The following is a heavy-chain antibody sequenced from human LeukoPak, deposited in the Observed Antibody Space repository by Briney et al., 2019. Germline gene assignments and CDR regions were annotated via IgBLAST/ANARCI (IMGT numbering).Heavy chain of an antibody. Sequence: GGSLRLSCAASGFTFSSYSMNWVRQAPGRGLEWVSSISSSSSYIYYADSVKGRFTISRDNAKNSLYLQMNSLRAEDTAVYYCARDLSPFYDFWGSHLTKTDWFDPWGQGTLDTVSS. V-gene: IGHV3-21*01. D-gene: IGHD3/OR15-3a*01. CDR2: ISSSSSYI. CDR1: GFTFSSYS. CDR3: ARDLSPFYDFWGSHLTKTDWFDP. J-gene: IGHJ5*02.